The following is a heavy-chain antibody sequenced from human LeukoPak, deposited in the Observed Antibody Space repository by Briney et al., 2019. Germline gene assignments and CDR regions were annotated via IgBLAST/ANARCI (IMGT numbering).Heavy chain of an antibody. J-gene: IGHJ3*02. V-gene: IGHV1-24*01. CDR3: ATRRGRYHSLGAFDI. CDR1: GYTLTELS. Sequence: RASVKVSCTVSGYTLTELSMHWVRQAPGKGLEWMGGFDPEDGEIIYVQKFQGRVTMTEDTSTDTAYMELSSLRSEDTAVYYCATRRGRYHSLGAFDIWGQGTMVTVSS. D-gene: IGHD1-1*01. CDR2: FDPEDGEI.